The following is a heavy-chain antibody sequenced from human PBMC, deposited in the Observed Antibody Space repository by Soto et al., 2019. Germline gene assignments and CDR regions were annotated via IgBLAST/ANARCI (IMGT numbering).Heavy chain of an antibody. CDR2: INPSGGST. CDR1: GYTFTSYY. D-gene: IGHD3-10*01. J-gene: IGHJ3*02. V-gene: IGHV1-46*03. Sequence: ASVKVSCKASGYTFTSYYMHWVRQAPGQGLEWMGIINPSGGSTSYAQKFQGRVTMTRDTSTSTVYMELSSLRSEDTAVYYCASFLWFGESPLAFDIWGQGTMVTVS. CDR3: ASFLWFGESPLAFDI.